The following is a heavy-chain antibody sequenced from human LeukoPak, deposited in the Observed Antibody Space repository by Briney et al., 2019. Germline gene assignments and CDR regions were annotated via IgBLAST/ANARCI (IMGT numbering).Heavy chain of an antibody. CDR2: IRAYNGNT. D-gene: IGHD6-13*01. J-gene: IGHJ1*01. CDR1: GYTFTSYG. Sequence: ASLKVSCKASGYTFTSYGISWVRQAPGQGLEWMGWIRAYNGNTNYAQKLQGRVTMTTDTSTSTAYMELRSLRSDDTAVYYCARGPSSSWYSRPEYFQHWGQGTLVTVSS. V-gene: IGHV1-18*01. CDR3: ARGPSSSWYSRPEYFQH.